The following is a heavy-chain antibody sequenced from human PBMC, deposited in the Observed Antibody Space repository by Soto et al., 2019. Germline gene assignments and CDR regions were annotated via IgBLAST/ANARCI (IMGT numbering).Heavy chain of an antibody. CDR2: ISVRGGTT. CDR3: AKGLYYYDSSGYRAFDY. D-gene: IGHD3-22*01. CDR1: GFTFNNYA. Sequence: GGSMRLSCAASGFTFNNYALTWVRQAPGKGLEWVSTISVRGGTTHYSDSVKGRFTISRDNSKKTVYLQMHGLRADDTTVYYCAKGLYYYDSSGYRAFDYWGQGALVTVSS. V-gene: IGHV3-23*01. J-gene: IGHJ4*02.